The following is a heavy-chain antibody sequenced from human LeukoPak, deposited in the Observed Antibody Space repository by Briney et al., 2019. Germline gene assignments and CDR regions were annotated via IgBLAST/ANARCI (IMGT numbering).Heavy chain of an antibody. D-gene: IGHD1-26*01. CDR2: ISSSSSYI. CDR1: GFTFSSYS. J-gene: IGHJ3*02. V-gene: IGHV3-21*04. Sequence: GGSLRLSCAASGFTFSSYSMNWVRQAPGKGLEWVSSISSSSSYIYYADSVKGRFTISRDNAKNSLYLQMNSLRAEDMALYYCAKDTNSGSYWGYDAFDIWGQGTMVTVSS. CDR3: AKDTNSGSYWGYDAFDI.